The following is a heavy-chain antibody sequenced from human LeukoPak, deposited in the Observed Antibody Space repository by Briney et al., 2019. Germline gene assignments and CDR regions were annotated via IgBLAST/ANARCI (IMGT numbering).Heavy chain of an antibody. CDR3: ARLPPYYYDSSGFDY. V-gene: IGHV5-51*01. J-gene: IGHJ4*02. CDR2: IYPGDSDT. Sequence: GESLKISCKGSGYSFTSYWIGWVRQMPGKGLEWMGIIYPGDSDTRYSPSFQGQVTISADKSISTAYLQWSSPKASDTAMYYCARLPPYYYDSSGFDYWGQGTLVTVSS. CDR1: GYSFTSYW. D-gene: IGHD3-22*01.